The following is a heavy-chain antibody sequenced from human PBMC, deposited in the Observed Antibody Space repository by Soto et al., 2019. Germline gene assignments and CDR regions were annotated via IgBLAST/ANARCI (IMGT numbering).Heavy chain of an antibody. CDR3: ARDYRTPSGGMDV. CDR1: SGSISSYY. J-gene: IGHJ6*02. V-gene: IGHV4-59*12. CDR2: IHYTGST. Sequence: SETLSLTCAVSSGSISSYYWSWIRQPPGKGLEWIGYIHYTGSTNSNPSLKSRVTISIEPSRNQFSLRLTSVTAADTAVYFCARDYRTPSGGMDVWGQGTTVTVSS. D-gene: IGHD3-16*02.